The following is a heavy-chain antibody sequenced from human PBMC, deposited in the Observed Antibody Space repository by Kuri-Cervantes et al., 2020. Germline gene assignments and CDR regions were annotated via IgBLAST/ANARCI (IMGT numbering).Heavy chain of an antibody. D-gene: IGHD6-13*01. J-gene: IGHJ4*02. CDR2: IYYSGRT. CDR1: GGSISSSNYF. CDR3: ARLGDSSTWYTAGY. V-gene: IGHV4-39*01. Sequence: GSLRLSCTVSGGSISSSNYFWGWIRQPPGKGLEWIGTIYYSGRTYYSPSLKSRVTISVDTSKNQFSLKLNSVTAADTAVYYCARLGDSSTWYTAGYWGQGTLVTVSS.